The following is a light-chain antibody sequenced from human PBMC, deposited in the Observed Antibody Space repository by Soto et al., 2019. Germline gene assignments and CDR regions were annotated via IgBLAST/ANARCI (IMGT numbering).Light chain of an antibody. CDR3: QQYNDWPPWT. V-gene: IGKV3-15*01. Sequence: PGTLSVSPGERATLSCSASQSVDSKLAWYQQKPGQAPRLLIYGASNRATGIPARFSGIGSGTEFTLTISSLQSEDFAVYYCQQYNDWPPWTFGQGTKVDIK. CDR2: GAS. J-gene: IGKJ1*01. CDR1: QSVDSK.